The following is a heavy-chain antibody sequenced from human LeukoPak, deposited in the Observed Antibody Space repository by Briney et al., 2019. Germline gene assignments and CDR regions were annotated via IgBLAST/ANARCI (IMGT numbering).Heavy chain of an antibody. V-gene: IGHV4-61*02. CDR2: IYTSGST. D-gene: IGHD3-22*01. J-gene: IGHJ4*02. CDR1: GGSISSGSYY. Sequence: SQTLSLTRTVSGGSISSGSYYWSWIRQPAGKGLEWIGRIYTSGSTNYNPSLKSRVTISVDTSKSQFSLKLSSVTAADTAVYYCASLYYYDSSGYSYYFDYWGQGTLVTVSS. CDR3: ASLYYYDSSGYSYYFDY.